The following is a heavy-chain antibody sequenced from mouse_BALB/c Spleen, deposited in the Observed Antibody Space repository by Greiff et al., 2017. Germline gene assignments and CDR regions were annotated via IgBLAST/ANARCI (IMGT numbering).Heavy chain of an antibody. CDR2: INPGSGGT. D-gene: IGHD2-4*01. CDR3: ARLYDYDGGKDY. Sequence: VQLQQSGAELVRPGTSVKVSCKASGYAFTNYLIEWVKQRPGQGLEWIGVINPGSGGTNYNEKFKGKATLTADKSSSTAYMQLSSLTSDDSAVYFCARLYDYDGGKDYWGQGTSATVSS. CDR1: GYAFTNYL. V-gene: IGHV1-54*01. J-gene: IGHJ4*01.